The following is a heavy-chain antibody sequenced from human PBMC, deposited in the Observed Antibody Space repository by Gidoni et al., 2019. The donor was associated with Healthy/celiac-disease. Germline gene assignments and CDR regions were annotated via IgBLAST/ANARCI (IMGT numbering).Heavy chain of an antibody. CDR1: GGSISSYY. J-gene: IGHJ5*02. Sequence: QVQLQESGPGLVKPSETLSLTCTVSGGSISSYYWSWIRQPPGKGLEWIGYIYYSGSTNYNPSLKSRVTISVDTSKNQFSLKLSSVTAADTAVYYCARSRVAIRRGGWFDPWGQGTLVTVSS. D-gene: IGHD2-21*01. V-gene: IGHV4-59*01. CDR2: IYYSGST. CDR3: ARSRVAIRRGGWFDP.